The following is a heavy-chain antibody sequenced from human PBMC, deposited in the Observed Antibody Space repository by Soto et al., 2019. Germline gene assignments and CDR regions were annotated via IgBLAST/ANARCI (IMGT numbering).Heavy chain of an antibody. J-gene: IGHJ4*02. Sequence: SVKVSWKPFGCTFSSYSIIWVRQAPGPGLEWMGGIIPIFGTANYAQKFQGRVTITADESTSTAYMELSSLGSEVTAVYYCASCPYYDSSGYYYEYWGEGPLVIVS. CDR3: ASCPYYDSSGYYYEY. CDR1: GCTFSSYS. CDR2: IIPIFGTA. D-gene: IGHD3-22*01. V-gene: IGHV1-69*13.